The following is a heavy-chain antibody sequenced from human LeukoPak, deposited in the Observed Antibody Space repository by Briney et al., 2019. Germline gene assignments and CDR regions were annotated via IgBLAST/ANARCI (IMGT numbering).Heavy chain of an antibody. CDR3: AKAASFLQLFGEVSGLFDL. V-gene: IGHV3-23*01. J-gene: IGHJ5*02. CDR2: ISASGGSS. CDR1: GLIFTSYP. D-gene: IGHD3-10*01. Sequence: PGGSLRLSCSASGLIFTSYPMSWVRQAPGKGLEWVSVISASGGSSYDANSVKGRFTISRDNSKTTVYWAMNSLRAEDTAVYYCAKAASFLQLFGEVSGLFDLWGQGTPVTVSS.